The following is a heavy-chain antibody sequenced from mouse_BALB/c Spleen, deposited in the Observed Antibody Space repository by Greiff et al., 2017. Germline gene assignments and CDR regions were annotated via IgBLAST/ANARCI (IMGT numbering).Heavy chain of an antibody. V-gene: IGHV1-7*01. J-gene: IGHJ4*01. D-gene: IGHD1-1*02. CDR1: GYTFTSYW. CDR2: INPSTGYT. CDR3: ARKGYGPYYAMDY. Sequence: VQLQQSGAELAKPGASVKMSCKASGYTFTSYWMHWVKQRPGQGLEWIGYINPSTGYTEYNQKFKDKATLTADKSSSTAYMQLSSLTSEDSAVYYCARKGYGPYYAMDYWGQGTSVTVSS.